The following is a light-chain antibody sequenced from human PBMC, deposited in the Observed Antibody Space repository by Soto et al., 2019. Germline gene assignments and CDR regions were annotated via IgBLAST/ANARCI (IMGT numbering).Light chain of an antibody. J-gene: IGLJ1*01. CDR3: SSYTTSSTQV. CDR1: SSDVGGYNS. Sequence: QSVLTQPRSVSGSPGQSVTISCTGTSSDVGGYNSVSWYQHHPGKAPKLMIYEVSNRPSGVSNRFSGSKSGNTASLTISGLQAEDEADYYCSSYTTSSTQVFGTGTKLTVL. CDR2: EVS. V-gene: IGLV2-14*01.